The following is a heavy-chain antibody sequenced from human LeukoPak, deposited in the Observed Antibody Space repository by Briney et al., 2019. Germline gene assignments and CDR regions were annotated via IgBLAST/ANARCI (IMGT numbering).Heavy chain of an antibody. CDR2: ISSSGSTI. CDR3: ASDGGIAAAPFDY. CDR1: GFTFSDYY. J-gene: IGHJ4*02. Sequence: GGSLRLSCAASGFTFSDYYMSWIRQAPGKGLEWVSYISSSGSTIYYADSVKGRFTSSRDNAKNSLYLQMNSLRAEDTAVYYCASDGGIAAAPFDYWGQGTLVTVSS. D-gene: IGHD6-13*01. V-gene: IGHV3-11*01.